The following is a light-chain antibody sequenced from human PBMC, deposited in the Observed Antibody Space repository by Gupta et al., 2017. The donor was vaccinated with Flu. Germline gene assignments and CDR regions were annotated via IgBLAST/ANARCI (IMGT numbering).Light chain of an antibody. CDR2: AGN. J-gene: IGLJ1*01. CDR3: CSRLRGGGYV. Sequence: QSALTQPAPVSESPAPSITISCSGTSSDIGSSDLVSWYQQHPGKAPKVVIYAGNNRPSGVSNRFSGSKSGNTASLTISGLQGEDEAEYYCCSRLRGGGYVFGTRTKVTVL. CDR1: SSDIGSSDL. V-gene: IGLV2-23*01.